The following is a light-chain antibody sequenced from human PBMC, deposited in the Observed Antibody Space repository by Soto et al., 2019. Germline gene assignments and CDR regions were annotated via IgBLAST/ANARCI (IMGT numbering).Light chain of an antibody. CDR3: YSYGGSYYV. CDR1: TIDVGSYSL. Sequence: QSVLTQPASVSGSPGQSITISCTGTTIDVGSYSLVSWYQHHPGKAPQLMIYEASKRPSGVSNRFSGSKSGNTASLTIFGLQAEDEADYYCYSYGGSYYVFGTGTKVTVL. V-gene: IGLV2-23*01. J-gene: IGLJ1*01. CDR2: EAS.